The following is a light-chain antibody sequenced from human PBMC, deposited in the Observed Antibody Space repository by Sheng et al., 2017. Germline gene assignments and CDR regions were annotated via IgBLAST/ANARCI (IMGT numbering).Light chain of an antibody. CDR1: SSNVGSNY. CDR2: KND. Sequence: QSVLTQPPSVSGTPGQRITISCSGSSSNVGSNYVYWYQQFPGTAPKVLIYKNDQRPSGVPDRFSGSKSGTSASLAISGLRSEDEADYYCVAWDDSLSGRVFGGGTKLTVL. V-gene: IGLV1-47*01. CDR3: VAWDDSLSGRV. J-gene: IGLJ2*01.